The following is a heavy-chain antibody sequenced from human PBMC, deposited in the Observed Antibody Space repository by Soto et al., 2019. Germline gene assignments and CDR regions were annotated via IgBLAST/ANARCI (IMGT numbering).Heavy chain of an antibody. Sequence: QVQLVESGGGGVQPGRSLRLSCPASGFTFSSYAMHWVRQAPGKRLEWVAVISYDGSDKYYADSVKGRFTISRDNSKNTLNLQMNSLRADDTAVYYCAKALGELSPESYDYWGQGTLITVSS. J-gene: IGHJ4*02. V-gene: IGHV3-30*18. D-gene: IGHD3-16*02. CDR2: ISYDGSDK. CDR3: AKALGELSPESYDY. CDR1: GFTFSSYA.